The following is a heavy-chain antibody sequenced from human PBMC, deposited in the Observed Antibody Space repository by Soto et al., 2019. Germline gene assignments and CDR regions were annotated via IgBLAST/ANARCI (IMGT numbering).Heavy chain of an antibody. D-gene: IGHD4-17*01. CDR3: AKDIKTTVVRAYDY. CDR1: GFTFSSYA. J-gene: IGHJ4*02. Sequence: EVQLLESGGDLVQPGGSLRLSCAASGFTFSSYAMTWVRQAPGKGLDWVSVVSATGGSTYYADSVKGRFTISRDNSKNTLYLQMNSLRAEDTAVYYCAKDIKTTVVRAYDYWGRGTLVTVSS. CDR2: VSATGGST. V-gene: IGHV3-23*01.